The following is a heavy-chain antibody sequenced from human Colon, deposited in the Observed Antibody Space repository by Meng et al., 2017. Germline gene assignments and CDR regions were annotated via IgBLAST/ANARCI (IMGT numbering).Heavy chain of an antibody. V-gene: IGHV3-53*02. CDR3: ARNSGSYPYYFDY. CDR2: IYNGGST. Sequence: GGTGGGLLRPGGSLSLSCAASGFTVSSYYLRWVRQAPGKGLEWVSIIYNGGSTYHADSVKGRFTISRDNSKNTLYLQMNSLRAEDTAVYYCARNSGSYPYYFDYWGQGSLVTVSS. J-gene: IGHJ4*02. D-gene: IGHD1-26*01. CDR1: GFTVSSYY.